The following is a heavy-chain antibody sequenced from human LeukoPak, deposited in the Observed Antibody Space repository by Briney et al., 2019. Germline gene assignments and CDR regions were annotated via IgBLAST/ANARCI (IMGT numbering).Heavy chain of an antibody. D-gene: IGHD3-10*01. CDR2: IIPIFGTA. V-gene: IGHV1-69*05. Sequence: ASAKVSCRASGGTFSSYSISWVRQDTRQGLEWMGGIIPIFGTANYAQKFQGRVTITTDESTSTAYMELSSLRSEDTAVYYCARGILRGSYYYYYMDVWGKGTTVTVSS. J-gene: IGHJ6*03. CDR3: ARGILRGSYYYYYMDV. CDR1: GGTFSSYS.